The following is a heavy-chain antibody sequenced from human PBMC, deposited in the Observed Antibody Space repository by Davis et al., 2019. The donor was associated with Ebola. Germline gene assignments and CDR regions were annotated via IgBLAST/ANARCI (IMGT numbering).Heavy chain of an antibody. J-gene: IGHJ5*02. V-gene: IGHV3-30*18. CDR1: RFTFSSYG. CDR3: AKGRARPESWFDP. D-gene: IGHD6-6*01. Sequence: GESLKISCAASRFTFSSYGMHWVRQAPGKGLEWVAVISYDGNNKYYADSVKGRFTISRDNSKNTLYLQMNSLRAEDTAVYYCAKGRARPESWFDPWGQGTLVTVSS. CDR2: ISYDGNNK.